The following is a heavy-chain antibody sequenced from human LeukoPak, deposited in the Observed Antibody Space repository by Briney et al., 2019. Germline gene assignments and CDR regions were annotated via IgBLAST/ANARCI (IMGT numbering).Heavy chain of an antibody. J-gene: IGHJ5*02. Sequence: SETLSLTCTVSGGSISSYYWSWTRQPAGKGLEWIGRIYTSGSTNYNPSLKSRVTMSVDTSKNQFSLKLSSVTAADTAVYYCARRRYCSSTSCLYGGWFDPWGQGTLVTVSS. D-gene: IGHD2-2*01. CDR2: IYTSGST. CDR3: ARRRYCSSTSCLYGGWFDP. V-gene: IGHV4-4*07. CDR1: GGSISSYY.